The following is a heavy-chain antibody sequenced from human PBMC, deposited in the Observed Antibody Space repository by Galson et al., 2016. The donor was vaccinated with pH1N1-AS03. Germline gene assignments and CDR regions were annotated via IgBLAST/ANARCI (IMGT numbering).Heavy chain of an antibody. J-gene: IGHJ2*01. CDR2: IYYTGNT. D-gene: IGHD6-19*01. V-gene: IGHV4-39*07. CDR3: ARVRGGFNRSGWYSWYFDL. Sequence: LSLTCTVSGGSISSTDNYWGWIRQPPGKGLEWIANIYYTGNTYYNPSLKSRVTISVDTSKNEFSLKLSSVTAADTAVYYCARVRGGFNRSGWYSWYFDLWGRGTLVTVSS. CDR1: GGSISSTDNY.